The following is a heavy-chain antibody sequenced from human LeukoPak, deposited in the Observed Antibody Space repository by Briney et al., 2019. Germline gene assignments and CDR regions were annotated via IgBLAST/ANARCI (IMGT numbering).Heavy chain of an antibody. CDR1: GFTFSSYA. CDR3: ARIAAAPIEYYFDY. CDR2: ISGSGGST. J-gene: IGHJ4*02. Sequence: PGGSLGLSCAASGFTFSSYAMSWVRQAPGKGLEWVSAISGSGGSTYYADSVKGRFTISRDNSKNTLYLQMNSLRAEDTAVYYCARIAAAPIEYYFDYWGQGTLVTVSS. V-gene: IGHV3-23*01. D-gene: IGHD6-13*01.